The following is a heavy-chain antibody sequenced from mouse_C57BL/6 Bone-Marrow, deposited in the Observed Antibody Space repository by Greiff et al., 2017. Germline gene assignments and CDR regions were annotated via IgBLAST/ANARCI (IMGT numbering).Heavy chain of an antibody. CDR2: IYPANGNT. CDR1: GFNIKNTY. CDR3: ADAWFAD. Sequence: EVKLMESVAELVRPGASVKLSCTASGFNIKNTYMHWVKQRPGQGLEWIGRIYPANGNTKYAPKFQGKATITADTSSNTAYLQLSGLTAEDTAIYYCADAWFADWGKGTLVTVSA. V-gene: IGHV14-3*01. J-gene: IGHJ3*01.